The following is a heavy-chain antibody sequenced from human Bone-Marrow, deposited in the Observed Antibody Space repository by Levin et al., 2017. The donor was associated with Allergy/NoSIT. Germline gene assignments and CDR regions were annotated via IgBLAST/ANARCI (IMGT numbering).Heavy chain of an antibody. V-gene: IGHV3-30*18. D-gene: IGHD6-13*01. Sequence: GGSLRLSCAASGFGFSNYGMHWVRQAPGKGLEWVALISYDGSNKYYADSVRGRFTISRDNSERTVFLQMNSLRAEDTAVYYCAKGGESSSSWYRSAGVEQWGQGTLVTVSS. J-gene: IGHJ4*02. CDR3: AKGGESSSSWYRSAGVEQ. CDR1: GFGFSNYG. CDR2: ISYDGSNK.